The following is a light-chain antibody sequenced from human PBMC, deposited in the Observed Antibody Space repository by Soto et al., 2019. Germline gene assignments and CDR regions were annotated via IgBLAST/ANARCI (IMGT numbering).Light chain of an antibody. V-gene: IGKV1-5*03. CDR3: QQVNSYSEA. CDR2: KAS. Sequence: IQVTQYPSTLSGSVGDRVTITCRASQTISSWLAWYQQKPGKAPKLLIYKASTLKSGVPSRFSGSGSGTEFTLTISSLQPEDFATYYCQQVNSYSEAFGQGTKVDVK. CDR1: QTISSW. J-gene: IGKJ1*01.